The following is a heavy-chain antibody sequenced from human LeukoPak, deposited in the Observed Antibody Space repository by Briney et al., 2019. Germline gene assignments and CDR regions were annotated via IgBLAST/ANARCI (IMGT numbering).Heavy chain of an antibody. V-gene: IGHV3-21*01. CDR3: ARDSSSSSWYAIDY. J-gene: IGHJ4*02. D-gene: IGHD6-13*01. CDR2: ISSSSSYI. Sequence: PGGSLRFSCAASGFTFSSCSMNWVRQAPGKGLEWVSSISSSSSYIYYADSVKGRFTISRDKAKNSLYLQMNSLRAEDTAVYYCARDSSSSSWYAIDYWGQGTLVTVSS. CDR1: GFTFSSCS.